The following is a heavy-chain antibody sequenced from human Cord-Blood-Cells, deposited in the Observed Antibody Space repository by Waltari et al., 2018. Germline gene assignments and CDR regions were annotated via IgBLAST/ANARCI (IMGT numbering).Heavy chain of an antibody. CDR3: AKDANWYFDY. J-gene: IGHJ4*02. Sequence: QVQLVESGGGVVQPGRSLRLSCAASGFTFSSYGMHWVRQAPGKGLEWVAVISYDGSNKYYADSVKGRFTISRDNSKNTLYLQMNSLRAEDTAVYYCAKDANWYFDYWGQGTLVTVSS. D-gene: IGHD1-1*01. V-gene: IGHV3-30*18. CDR1: GFTFSSYG. CDR2: ISYDGSNK.